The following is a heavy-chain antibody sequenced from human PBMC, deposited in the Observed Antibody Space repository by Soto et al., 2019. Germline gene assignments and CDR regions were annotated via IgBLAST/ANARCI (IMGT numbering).Heavy chain of an antibody. CDR3: ARDRSADRFVQYFQH. V-gene: IGHV3-21*01. Sequence: PGGPLRLSCAASGFIFTSYSMVCARQAPGKGLEWVSSISSRSDSIYYADSVKGRFTISRDNAQNPLYLHMNSLTSEDTAVYYCARDRSADRFVQYFQHWGPGTLVTVSS. J-gene: IGHJ1*01. CDR2: ISSRSDSI. D-gene: IGHD6-19*01. CDR1: GFIFTSYS.